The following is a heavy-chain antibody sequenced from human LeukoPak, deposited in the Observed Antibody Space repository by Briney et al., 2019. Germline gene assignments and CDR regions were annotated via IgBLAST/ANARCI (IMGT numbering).Heavy chain of an antibody. J-gene: IGHJ5*02. CDR1: GFTFSSYA. CDR3: ARLDIVLIGGLDP. V-gene: IGHV3-30-3*01. Sequence: GRSLRLSCAASGFTFSSYAMHWVRQAPGKGLEWVAVISYDGSNKYYADSVKGRFTISRDNSKNPLYLQMNSLRAEDTAVYYCARLDIVLIGGLDPWGQGTLVTVSS. D-gene: IGHD2-8*01. CDR2: ISYDGSNK.